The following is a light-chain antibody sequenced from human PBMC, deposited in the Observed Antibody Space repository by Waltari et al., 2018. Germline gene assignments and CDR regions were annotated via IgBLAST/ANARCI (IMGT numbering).Light chain of an antibody. CDR2: GAP. J-gene: IGKJ2*01. V-gene: IGKV3-20*01. CDR1: RRLGKNY. CDR3: QQYASSVLYT. Sequence: TQSPGTLSLSPGDRASLSCKASRRLGKNYVGWYQHKPGQAPRLVIYGAPSRAAGIPDRFSGSGSGTDFTLTLSRLASADFEVYYCQQYASSVLYTFGQGTKLEIK.